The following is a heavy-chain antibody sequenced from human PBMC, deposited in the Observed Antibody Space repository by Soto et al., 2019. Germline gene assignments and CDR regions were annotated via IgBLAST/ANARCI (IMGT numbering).Heavy chain of an antibody. J-gene: IGHJ3*02. Sequence: GGSLRLSCAASGFTFSRYYMNWVRQAPGKGLEWVSSISTTSTYTHYADSLRGRFTISRDNAKKLLYLQMDSLRAEDTAVYYCARDDGLSSTNVKAFDIWGQGTKVTVSS. CDR3: ARDDGLSSTNVKAFDI. CDR2: ISTTSTYT. V-gene: IGHV3-21*01. CDR1: GFTFSRYY. D-gene: IGHD2-2*01.